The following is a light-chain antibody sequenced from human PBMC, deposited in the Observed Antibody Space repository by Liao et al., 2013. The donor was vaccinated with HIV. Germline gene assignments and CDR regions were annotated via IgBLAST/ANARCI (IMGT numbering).Light chain of an antibody. CDR1: DIGSKS. J-gene: IGLJ1*01. V-gene: IGLV3-21*04. CDR3: LVWDTSSDHYV. CDR2: YDI. Sequence: SYELTQPPSLSVAPGKTARLTCGGNDIGSKSVHWYQQKPGQAPVLVIYYDIDRPSGIPERFSGSNSGSTATLTISRVEAGDEADYYCLVWDTSSDHYVFGNGTKVTVL.